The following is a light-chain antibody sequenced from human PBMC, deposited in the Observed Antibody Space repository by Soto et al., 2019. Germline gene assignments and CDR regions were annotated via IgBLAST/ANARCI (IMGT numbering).Light chain of an antibody. CDR3: QTWGTGIQWV. J-gene: IGLJ3*02. CDR2: LNSDGSH. V-gene: IGLV4-69*01. CDR1: RGHSSYA. Sequence: QSVLTQSPSASASLGASVKLTCTLSRGHSSYAIAWHQQQPEKGPRYLMKLNSDGSHTKGDGIPDRFSGSSSGAERYLTISSHQSEDEADYYCQTWGTGIQWVFGGGTKLTVL.